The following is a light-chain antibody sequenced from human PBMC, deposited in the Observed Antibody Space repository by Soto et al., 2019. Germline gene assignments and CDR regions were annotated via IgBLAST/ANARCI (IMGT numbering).Light chain of an antibody. CDR3: SSYTSSSTLYV. CDR1: SSDVGDNNY. Sequence: QSALNQPASVYGSPGQSITISCTGTSSDVGDNNYVSWYQQHPAKAPKLMIYDVTHRPSGIPNRFSGTKSGNTASLTISGLQAEDEADYYCSSYTSSSTLYVFGTGTKLTVL. J-gene: IGLJ1*01. V-gene: IGLV2-14*01. CDR2: DVT.